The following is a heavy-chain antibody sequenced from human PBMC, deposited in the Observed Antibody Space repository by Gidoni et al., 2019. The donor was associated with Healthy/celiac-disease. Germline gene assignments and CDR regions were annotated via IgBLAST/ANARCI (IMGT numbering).Heavy chain of an antibody. Sequence: EVQLVESGGGLVKPGGSLRLSCAASGFTFSNAWMSWVRQAPGKGLEWVGRIKSKTDGGTTDYAAPVKGRFTISRDDSKNTLYLQMNSLKTEDTAVYYCTTQAYSNWEFDYWGQGTLVTVSS. V-gene: IGHV3-15*01. J-gene: IGHJ4*02. CDR1: GFTFSNAW. D-gene: IGHD4-4*01. CDR2: IKSKTDGGTT. CDR3: TTQAYSNWEFDY.